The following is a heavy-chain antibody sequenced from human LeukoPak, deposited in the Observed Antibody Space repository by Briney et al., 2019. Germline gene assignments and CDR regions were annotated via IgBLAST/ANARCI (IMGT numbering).Heavy chain of an antibody. CDR2: MNPNSGNT. V-gene: IGHV1-8*01. CDR1: GYTFTSYD. CDR3: ATRYCSSTSCYGFDY. D-gene: IGHD2-2*01. Sequence: EASVKVSCKASGYTFTSYDINWVRQATGQGLEWMGWMNPNSGNTGYAQKFQGRVTMTRNTSISTAYMELGSLRSEDTAVYYCATRYCSSTSCYGFDYWGQGTLVTVSS. J-gene: IGHJ4*02.